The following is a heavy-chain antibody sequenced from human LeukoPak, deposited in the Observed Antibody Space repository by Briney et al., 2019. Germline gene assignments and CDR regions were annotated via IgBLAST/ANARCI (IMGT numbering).Heavy chain of an antibody. CDR1: GFTFSTYW. D-gene: IGHD6-13*01. CDR3: ARDSAGNDY. J-gene: IGHJ4*02. CDR2: IKQDGSEK. Sequence: PGGSLRLSCEASGFTFSTYWMSWVRQAPGKGLEWVANIKQDGSEKYYVDSVKGRFTISRDNAKNSLYLQMNSLRAEDTATYYCARDSAGNDYWGQGILVTVSS. V-gene: IGHV3-7*01.